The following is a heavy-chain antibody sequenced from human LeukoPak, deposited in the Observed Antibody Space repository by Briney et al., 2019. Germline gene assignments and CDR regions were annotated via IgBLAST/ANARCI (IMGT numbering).Heavy chain of an antibody. CDR2: ISAYNGNT. Sequence: ASVKVSCKASGYTFTSYGISWVRQGPGQGLERMGWISAYNGNTNYAQKLQGRVTMTTDTSTSTAYMELRSLRSDDTAVYYCARDRRSWYGLDPWGQGTLVTVSS. V-gene: IGHV1-18*01. CDR1: GYTFTSYG. CDR3: ARDRRSWYGLDP. J-gene: IGHJ5*02. D-gene: IGHD6-13*01.